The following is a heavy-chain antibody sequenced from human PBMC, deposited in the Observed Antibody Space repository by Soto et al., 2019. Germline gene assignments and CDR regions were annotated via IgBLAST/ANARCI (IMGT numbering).Heavy chain of an antibody. CDR3: ARADSVAGTED. D-gene: IGHD6-19*01. CDR2: INHSGST. V-gene: IGHV4-34*01. Sequence: QVQLQQWGAGLLKPSETLSLTCAVYGGSFSGYYWSWIRQPPGKGLEWFGEINHSGSTNYNPSLKSRVTISVDGTKNQFSLKLSSVTAADTAVYYCARADSVAGTEDWGQGTMVTVSS. J-gene: IGHJ4*02. CDR1: GGSFSGYY.